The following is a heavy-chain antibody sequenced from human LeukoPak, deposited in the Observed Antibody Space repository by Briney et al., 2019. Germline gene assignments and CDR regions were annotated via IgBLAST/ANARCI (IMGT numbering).Heavy chain of an antibody. CDR3: ARDERISHMDV. J-gene: IGHJ6*03. CDR1: GGSISSGSYY. CDR2: IYTSGST. Sequence: PSETLSLTCTVSGGSISSGSYYWSWIRQPAGKGLEWIGRIYTSGSTNYNPSLKSRVTISVDTSKNQFSLKLSSVTAADTAVYYCARDERISHMDVWGKGTTVTVSS. D-gene: IGHD2-15*01. V-gene: IGHV4-61*02.